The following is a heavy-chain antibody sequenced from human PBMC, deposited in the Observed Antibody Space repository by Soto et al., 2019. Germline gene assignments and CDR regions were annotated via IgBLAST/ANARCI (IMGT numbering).Heavy chain of an antibody. J-gene: IGHJ6*02. Sequence: PGGSLRLSCAASGFTFSDYSMNWLRQAPGKGLEWVSYISYSRSTIYYADSVKGRFTISRDDAKNSLYLQMNSPRDEDTAVYYCTRVRGYGNYYSGMDVWGQGTTVTVSS. CDR1: GFTFSDYS. D-gene: IGHD3-16*01. CDR2: ISYSRSTI. CDR3: TRVRGYGNYYSGMDV. V-gene: IGHV3-48*02.